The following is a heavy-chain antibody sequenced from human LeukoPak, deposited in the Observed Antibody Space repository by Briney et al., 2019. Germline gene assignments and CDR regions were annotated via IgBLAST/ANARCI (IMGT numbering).Heavy chain of an antibody. D-gene: IGHD2-8*01. Sequence: ASVKVSCKASGYTFTGYYMHWVRQAPGQGLEWMGWINPNSGGTNYAQKFQGRVTMTRDTSISTAYMELSSLRSEDTAVYYCARSRRGCTNGVCRNWFDPWGQGTLVTVSS. CDR2: INPNSGGT. CDR1: GYTFTGYY. V-gene: IGHV1-2*02. J-gene: IGHJ5*02. CDR3: ARSRRGCTNGVCRNWFDP.